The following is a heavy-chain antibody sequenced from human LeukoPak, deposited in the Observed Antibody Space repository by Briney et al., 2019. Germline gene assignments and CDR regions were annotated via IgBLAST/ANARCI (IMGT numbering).Heavy chain of an antibody. D-gene: IGHD3-10*01. CDR1: GGSISSYY. Sequence: PSETLSLTCTVSGGSISSYYWSWIRQPAGKGLEWIGRMYISGGTDYNPSLKSRVTISVDTSKNQFSLKLSSVTAADTAVYYYAREAYYYGSGSYILDYWGQGTLVTVSS. V-gene: IGHV4-4*07. CDR2: MYISGGT. J-gene: IGHJ4*02. CDR3: AREAYYYGSGSYILDY.